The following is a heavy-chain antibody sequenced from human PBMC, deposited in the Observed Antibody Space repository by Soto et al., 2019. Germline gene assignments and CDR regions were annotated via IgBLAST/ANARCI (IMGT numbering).Heavy chain of an antibody. CDR3: ARSGCSGGSCYPLSDAFDI. J-gene: IGHJ3*02. CDR2: IYYSGST. D-gene: IGHD2-15*01. Sequence: SETLSLTCTVSGGSISSSSYYWGWIRQPPEKGLEWIGSIYYSGSTYYKPSLKSRVTISVDTSKNQFSLKLSSVTAADTAVYYCARSGCSGGSCYPLSDAFDIRGQGTMVTVSS. CDR1: GGSISSSSYY. V-gene: IGHV4-39*01.